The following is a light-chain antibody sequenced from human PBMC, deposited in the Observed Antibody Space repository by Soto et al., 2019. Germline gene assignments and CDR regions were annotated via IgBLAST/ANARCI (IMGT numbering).Light chain of an antibody. CDR3: SSYTSSNAEI. CDR1: SNDVGGYNY. CDR2: DVT. V-gene: IGLV2-14*03. Sequence: SVVAQPASLSGASWQSVTLSCPGTSNDVGGYNYVSWYQHHPGKAPKLIICDVTDRPSGISYRFSASKSGNTASLTISGLQAEDEADYYCSSYTSSNAEIFGTGTKVTVL. J-gene: IGLJ1*01.